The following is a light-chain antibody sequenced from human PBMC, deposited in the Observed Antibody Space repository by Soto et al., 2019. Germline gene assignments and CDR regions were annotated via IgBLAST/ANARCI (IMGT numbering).Light chain of an antibody. CDR3: SSYTSSGTFV. CDR2: EVS. J-gene: IGLJ2*01. CDR1: SSVVGTYNR. Sequence: QSALTQPPSVSGSPGQSVTISCTGTSSVVGTYNRVSWYQQSPGTAPKLMIYEVSNRPSGVPDRFSGSKSGNTASLTISGLQAEDEADYYCSSYTSSGTFVFGGGTKLTVL. V-gene: IGLV2-18*02.